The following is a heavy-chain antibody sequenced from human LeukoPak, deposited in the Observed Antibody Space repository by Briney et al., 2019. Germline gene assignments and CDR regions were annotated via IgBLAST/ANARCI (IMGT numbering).Heavy chain of an antibody. CDR1: GGTFISYA. CDR2: ITPIFGTA. V-gene: IGHV1-69*05. CDR3: ARDADDRGGGEDY. D-gene: IGHD2-21*01. Sequence: ASVKVSCKASGGTFISYAISWVRQAPGQGLEWMGRITPIFGTANYAQKFQGRVTITTDESTSTAYMELSSLRSEDTAVYYCARDADDRGGGEDYWGQGTLVTVSS. J-gene: IGHJ4*02.